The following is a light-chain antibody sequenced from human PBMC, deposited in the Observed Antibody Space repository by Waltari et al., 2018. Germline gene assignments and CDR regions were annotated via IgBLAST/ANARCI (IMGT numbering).Light chain of an antibody. Sequence: SSELTQDRTVSVALGQTVKITCQGDTLRTYYASWYQQKPGQAPILVIYGKNNRHPGIPERFSGSWSGNTASLTISGAQAEDEADYYCNSRDSSGNHWVFGGGTSLTVL. CDR2: GKN. V-gene: IGLV3-19*01. J-gene: IGLJ3*02. CDR1: TLRTYY. CDR3: NSRDSSGNHWV.